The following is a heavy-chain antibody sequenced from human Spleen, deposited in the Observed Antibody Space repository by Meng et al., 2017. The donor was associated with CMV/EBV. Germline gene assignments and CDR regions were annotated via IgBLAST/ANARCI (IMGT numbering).Heavy chain of an antibody. CDR2: IYSGGGST. V-gene: IGHV3-23*03. CDR3: ARDPYYYGMDV. Sequence: GESLKISCAASGFTFSSYAMSWVRQAPGKGLEWVAVIYSGGGSTYYADSVKGRFTISRDNSKNTLYLQMNSLRAEDTAVYYCARDPYYYGMDVWGQGTTVTVSS. CDR1: GFTFSSYA. J-gene: IGHJ6*02.